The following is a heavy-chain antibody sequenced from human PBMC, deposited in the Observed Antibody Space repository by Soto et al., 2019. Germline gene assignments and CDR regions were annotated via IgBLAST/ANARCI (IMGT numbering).Heavy chain of an antibody. Sequence: SVKVSCKASGYTFTIYGISWVRQAPVQGLEWMGWISAYNGNTNYAQKLQGRVTMTTDTSTSTAYMELRSLRSDDTAVYYCARSPRPRWYFDYWGQGTLVTVS. CDR1: GYTFTIYG. J-gene: IGHJ4*02. D-gene: IGHD2-15*01. CDR2: ISAYNGNT. CDR3: ARSPRPRWYFDY. V-gene: IGHV1-18*01.